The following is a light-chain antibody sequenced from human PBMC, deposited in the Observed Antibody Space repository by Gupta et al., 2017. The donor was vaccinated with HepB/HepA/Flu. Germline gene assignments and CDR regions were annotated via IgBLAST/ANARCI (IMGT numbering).Light chain of an antibody. CDR3: AAWDDSLNGYV. V-gene: IGLV1-44*01. CDR1: TSHIGTNT. J-gene: IGLJ1*01. CDR2: TND. Sequence: QSVLTQPPSASGTPGQRVTISCSGSTSHIGTNTVNWYQQLPGTAPRLLLYTNDQRPSGVPGRFSDSKSGTSASLAISGLRSEDEADYYCAAWDDSLNGYVFGTGTKVTVL.